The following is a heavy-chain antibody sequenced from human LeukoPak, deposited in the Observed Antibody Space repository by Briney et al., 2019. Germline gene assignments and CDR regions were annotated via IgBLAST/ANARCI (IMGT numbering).Heavy chain of an antibody. CDR3: ARLGDYVWGSYRYSGGAFDI. J-gene: IGHJ3*02. Sequence: GESLKISCKGSGYSFTSYWIGWVRQMPGKGLEWMGIIYPGDSDTRYSPSFQGQVTISADKSISTAYLQWSSLKASDTAMYYCARLGDYVWGSYRYSGGAFDIWGQGTMVTVSS. V-gene: IGHV5-51*01. D-gene: IGHD3-16*02. CDR2: IYPGDSDT. CDR1: GYSFTSYW.